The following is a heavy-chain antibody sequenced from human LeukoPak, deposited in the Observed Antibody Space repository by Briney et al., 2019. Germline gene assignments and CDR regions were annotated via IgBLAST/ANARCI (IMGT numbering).Heavy chain of an antibody. V-gene: IGHV1-69*13. CDR2: IIPIFGTA. Sequence: SVKVSFKASGGTFSSYAISWVRQAPGQGLEWMGGIIPIFGTANYAQKFQGRDTITADESTSTAYMELSSLRSEDTAVYYCASPRTYYYDSSGYYFLNFDYWGQGTLVTVSS. CDR1: GGTFSSYA. D-gene: IGHD3-22*01. CDR3: ASPRTYYYDSSGYYFLNFDY. J-gene: IGHJ4*02.